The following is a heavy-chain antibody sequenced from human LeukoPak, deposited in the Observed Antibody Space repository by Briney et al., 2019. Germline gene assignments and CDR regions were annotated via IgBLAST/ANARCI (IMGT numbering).Heavy chain of an antibody. Sequence: ASVKVPCKASGGTFSSYAISWVRQAPGQGLEWMGGIIPIFGTANYAQKFQGRVTITTDESTSTAYMELSSLRSEDTAVYYCARDLSMVRGVKPRGFDPWGQGTLVTVSS. D-gene: IGHD3-10*01. CDR1: GGTFSSYA. V-gene: IGHV1-69*05. CDR2: IIPIFGTA. CDR3: ARDLSMVRGVKPRGFDP. J-gene: IGHJ5*02.